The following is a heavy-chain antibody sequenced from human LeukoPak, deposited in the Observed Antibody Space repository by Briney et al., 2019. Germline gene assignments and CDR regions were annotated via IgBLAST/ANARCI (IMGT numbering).Heavy chain of an antibody. CDR2: IRYDGSNK. CDR1: GFTFSSYG. Sequence: GGSLRLSCAASGFTFSSYGMHWVRQAPGKGLEWVAFIRYDGSNKYYADSVKGRFTISRDYSKNTLYLQVNSLRHEDTAVYYCAKLSGAYGDSRDYWGQGTLVTVSS. J-gene: IGHJ4*02. D-gene: IGHD4-17*01. V-gene: IGHV3-30*02. CDR3: AKLSGAYGDSRDY.